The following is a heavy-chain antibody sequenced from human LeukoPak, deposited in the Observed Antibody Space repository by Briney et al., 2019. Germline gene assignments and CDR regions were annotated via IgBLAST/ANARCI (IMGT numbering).Heavy chain of an antibody. CDR2: IIPIFGTP. D-gene: IGHD5-12*01. J-gene: IGHJ4*02. Sequence: SVKVSCKSLGRALSTYAISWARQAPGQGLEWIGGIIPIFGTPSYARKFQGRVTITADESTAIAHMELSSLRSEDTAVYYCARGFFDASGPFDYWTQGTLVTVSS. V-gene: IGHV1-69*13. CDR1: GRALSTYA. CDR3: ARGFFDASGPFDY.